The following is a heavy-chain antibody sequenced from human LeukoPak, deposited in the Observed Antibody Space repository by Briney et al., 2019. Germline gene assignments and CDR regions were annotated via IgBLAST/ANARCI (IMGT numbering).Heavy chain of an antibody. CDR3: ERNRDPDY. Sequence: GESLKISCKPSRYSFSSYWIARVRQMPGKGLEWMGIIYPGDSATRYSTSFQGQVTISADKSISTAYLQWSGLKASDTALYYCERNRDPDYWGQGTLVTVSS. CDR1: RYSFSSYW. V-gene: IGHV5-51*01. J-gene: IGHJ4*02. CDR2: IYPGDSAT. D-gene: IGHD2/OR15-2a*01.